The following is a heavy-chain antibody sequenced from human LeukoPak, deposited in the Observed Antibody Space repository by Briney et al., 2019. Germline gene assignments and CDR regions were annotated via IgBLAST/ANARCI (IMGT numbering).Heavy chain of an antibody. J-gene: IGHJ4*02. CDR3: ARLPVAGTGDY. CDR2: INGDGSIT. Sequence: GGSLRLSCAASGFTFSSYWMHWVRQAPGKGLVWVSNINGDGSITRHADSVTGRFTISRDNAKNTLYLQMNSLRAEDTAVYYCARLPVAGTGDYWGQGTPVTVSS. V-gene: IGHV3-74*01. CDR1: GFTFSSYW. D-gene: IGHD6-19*01.